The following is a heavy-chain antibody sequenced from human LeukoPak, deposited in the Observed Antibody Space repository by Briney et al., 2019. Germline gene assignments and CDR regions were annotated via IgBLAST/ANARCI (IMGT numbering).Heavy chain of an antibody. CDR2: INTNTGNP. D-gene: IGHD3-3*01. V-gene: IGHV7-4-1*02. Sequence: GASVKVSCKASGYTFTSYAMNWVRQAPGQGLEWMGWINTNTGNPTYAQGFTGRFVFSLDTSVSTAYLQISSLKAEDTAVYYCARGLHVLRFLEWRKLVYWGQGTLVTVSS. J-gene: IGHJ4*02. CDR3: ARGLHVLRFLEWRKLVY. CDR1: GYTFTSYA.